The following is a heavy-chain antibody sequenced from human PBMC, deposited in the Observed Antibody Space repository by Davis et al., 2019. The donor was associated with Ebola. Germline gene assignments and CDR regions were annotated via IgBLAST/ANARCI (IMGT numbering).Heavy chain of an antibody. V-gene: IGHV1-69*06. CDR1: GGTFSSYA. J-gene: IGHJ3*02. D-gene: IGHD6-13*01. CDR3: ARIKAAGTLIDAFDI. CDR2: IIPIFGTA. Sequence: AASVKVSCKASGGTFSSYAISWVRQAPGQGLKWMGGIIPIFGTANYAQKFQGRVTITADKSTSTAYMELSSLRSEDTAVYYCARIKAAGTLIDAFDIWGQGTMVTVSS.